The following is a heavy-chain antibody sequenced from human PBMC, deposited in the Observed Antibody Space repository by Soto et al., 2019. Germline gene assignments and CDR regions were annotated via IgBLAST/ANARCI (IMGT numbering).Heavy chain of an antibody. CDR3: ARVRGTMVRGVIIPTHYGMDV. J-gene: IGHJ6*02. D-gene: IGHD3-10*01. CDR2: IWYDGSNK. Sequence: GGSLRLSCAASGFTFSSYGMHWVRQAPGKGLEWVAVIWYDGSNKYYADSVKGRFTISRDNSKNTLYLQMNSLRAEDTAVYYCARVRGTMVRGVIIPTHYGMDVWGQGTTVTVSS. CDR1: GFTFSSYG. V-gene: IGHV3-33*01.